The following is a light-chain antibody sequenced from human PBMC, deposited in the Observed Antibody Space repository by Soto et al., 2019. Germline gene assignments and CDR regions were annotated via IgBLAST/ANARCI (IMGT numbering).Light chain of an antibody. CDR2: DNN. V-gene: IGLV1-51*01. CDR3: GTWDSSLTSRV. CDR1: DSNIGNNY. J-gene: IGLJ3*02. Sequence: QSVLTQPPSVSAAPGQRVSISCSGSDSNIGNNYISWYRQVPGTAPKVVIYDNNKRPSWIPDRFSASKSGTSSTLAITGLRTGDEAFYYCGTWDSSLTSRVFGGGTKLTVL.